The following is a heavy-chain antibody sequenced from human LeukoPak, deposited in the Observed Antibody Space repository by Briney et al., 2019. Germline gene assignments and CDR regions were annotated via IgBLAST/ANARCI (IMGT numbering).Heavy chain of an antibody. J-gene: IGHJ4*02. D-gene: IGHD5-18*01. CDR1: GFTFSYSS. V-gene: IGHV3-21*01. CDR2: ISSSTGYI. Sequence: AGSLRLSCAASGFTFSYSSMNCVRQAPGKGLEWVSSISSSTGYIYYADSVKGRFTISRDNAKNSLYLQMNSLRAEDTAVYYCARGNTAMVRSYFDYWGLGTLVTVSS. CDR3: ARGNTAMVRSYFDY.